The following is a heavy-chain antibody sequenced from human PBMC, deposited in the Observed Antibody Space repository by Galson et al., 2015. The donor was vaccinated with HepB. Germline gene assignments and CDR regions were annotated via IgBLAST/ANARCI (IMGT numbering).Heavy chain of an antibody. CDR3: ARDYGDYLALPLDAFDI. D-gene: IGHD4-17*01. Sequence: SLRLSCAAPGFTFSDYYMSWIRQAPGKGLEWVSYISSSSSYTNYADSVKGRFTISRDNAKNSLYLQMNSLRAEDTAVYYCARDYGDYLALPLDAFDIWGQGTMVTVSS. J-gene: IGHJ3*02. V-gene: IGHV3-11*06. CDR1: GFTFSDYY. CDR2: ISSSSSYT.